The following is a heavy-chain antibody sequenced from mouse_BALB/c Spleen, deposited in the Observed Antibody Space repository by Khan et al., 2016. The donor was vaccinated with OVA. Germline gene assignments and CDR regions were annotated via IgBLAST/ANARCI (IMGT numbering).Heavy chain of an antibody. V-gene: IGHV1-77*01. CDR2: IFPGSGTP. D-gene: IGHD1-1*01. CDR3: ARGGYSVFAY. J-gene: IGHJ3*01. CDR1: GYTFTDYI. Sequence: QVQLQQSVPELVNPGASLKVSCKASGYTFTDYIICWVKQSTRQGLEWIGDIFPGSGTPYYNEKFKDKATLTADKSSNTAYMQRSSLTSEDSAVYVCARGGYSVFAYWGQGTLVTVSA.